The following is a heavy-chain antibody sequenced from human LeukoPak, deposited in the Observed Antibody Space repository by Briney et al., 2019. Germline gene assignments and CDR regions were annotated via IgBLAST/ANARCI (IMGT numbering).Heavy chain of an antibody. CDR2: IYYSGST. CDR3: ARGGWYPESFQH. CDR1: GGSISSSSYY. D-gene: IGHD6-19*01. V-gene: IGHV4-39*07. Sequence: SETLSLTCTVSGGSISSSSYYWGWIRQPPGKGLEWIGSIYYSGSTNYNPSLKSRVTISVDTSKNQFSLKLSSVTAADTAVYYCARGGWYPESFQHWGQGALVTVSS. J-gene: IGHJ1*01.